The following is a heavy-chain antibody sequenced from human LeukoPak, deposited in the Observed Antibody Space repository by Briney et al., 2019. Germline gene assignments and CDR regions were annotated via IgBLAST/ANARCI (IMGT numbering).Heavy chain of an antibody. CDR1: GGSFSGYY. D-gene: IGHD6-13*01. J-gene: IGHJ4*02. V-gene: IGHV4-34*01. Sequence: SETLSLTCAVYGGSFSGYYWSRIRQPPGKGLEWIGEINHSGSTNYNPSLKSRVTISVDTSKNQFSLKLSSVTAADTAVYYCASRIAAAAPSDYWGQGTLVTVSS. CDR2: INHSGST. CDR3: ASRIAAAAPSDY.